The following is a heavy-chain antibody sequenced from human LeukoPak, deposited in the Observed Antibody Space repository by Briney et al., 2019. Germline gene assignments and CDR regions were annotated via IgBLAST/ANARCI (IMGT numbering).Heavy chain of an antibody. CDR2: ISEDGGST. CDR3: SREDSRIYYSGAGDY. D-gene: IGHD1-26*01. V-gene: IGHV3-64*01. J-gene: IGHJ4*02. Sequence: GGSLRLSCAASGFSFSSHALHRVRQAPGKGLEYVSVISEDGGSTYYANSVKGRFTISRDNSKNTLYLQMGGLRVEDTAVYYCSREDSRIYYSGAGDYWGQGTLVTVSS. CDR1: GFSFSSHA.